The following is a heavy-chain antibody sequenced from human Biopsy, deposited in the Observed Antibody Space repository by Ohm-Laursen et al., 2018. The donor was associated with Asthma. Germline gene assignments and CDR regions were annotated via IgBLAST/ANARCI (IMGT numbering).Heavy chain of an antibody. CDR3: ARAVSSSSYWYFDL. J-gene: IGHJ2*01. V-gene: IGHV4-39*02. D-gene: IGHD6-6*01. CDR1: GDAMSTSGSY. CDR2: IYYSGRT. Sequence: SDTLSLTCIVSGDAMSTSGSYWGWIRQSPGKGLEWIGSIYYSGRTYYNPSLGNRVTISADTSKNHFSLKVTSVTAADTAVYYCARAVSSSSYWYFDLWGRGDLVTVSS.